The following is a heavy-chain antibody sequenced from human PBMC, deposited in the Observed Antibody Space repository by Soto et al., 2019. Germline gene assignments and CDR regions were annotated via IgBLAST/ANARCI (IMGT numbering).Heavy chain of an antibody. CDR2: INAGNGET. D-gene: IGHD2-2*02. V-gene: IGHV1-3*01. J-gene: IGHJ5*02. CDR1: GYTFTTYT. Sequence: ASVKVSCKASGYTFTTYTIQWVRQAPGQRLEWMGWINAGNGETKYSQNFQGRVTITRDTSASTAYMELNSLRSEDTAVYYCAGSTTSCYSLCWFDPWGQGTLVTVSS. CDR3: AGSTTSCYSLCWFDP.